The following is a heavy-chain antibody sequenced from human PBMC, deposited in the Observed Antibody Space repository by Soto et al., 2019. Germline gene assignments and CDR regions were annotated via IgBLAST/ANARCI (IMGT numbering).Heavy chain of an antibody. CDR3: ARGGDIVVVVAAVLGYYFDY. J-gene: IGHJ4*02. CDR1: GGSISSYY. V-gene: IGHV4-59*12. CDR2: IYYSGST. D-gene: IGHD2-15*01. Sequence: PTETMSLTCTVSGGSISSYYWTWIRQPPGKGLEWIGYIYYSGSTNYNPSLKSRVTISVDTSKNQFSLKLSSVTAADTAVYYCARGGDIVVVVAAVLGYYFDYWGQGTLVTVSS.